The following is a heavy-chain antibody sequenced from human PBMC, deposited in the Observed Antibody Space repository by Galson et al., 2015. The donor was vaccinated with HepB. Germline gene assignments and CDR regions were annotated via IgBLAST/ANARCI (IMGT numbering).Heavy chain of an antibody. V-gene: IGHV4-59*08. Sequence: LSLTCTVSGGSISSYYWSWIRQPPGKGLEWIGYIYYSGSTNYNPSLKSRVTISVDTSKNQFSLKLSSVTAADTAVYYCATRYHSSSWYYFDYWGQGTLVTVSS. D-gene: IGHD6-13*01. CDR2: IYYSGST. J-gene: IGHJ4*02. CDR3: ATRYHSSSWYYFDY. CDR1: GGSISSYY.